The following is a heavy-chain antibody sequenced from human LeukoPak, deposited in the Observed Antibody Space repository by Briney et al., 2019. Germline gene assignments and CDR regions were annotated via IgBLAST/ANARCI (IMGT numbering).Heavy chain of an antibody. CDR1: GFTFSTYW. Sequence: PGGSLRLSCAASGFTFSTYWMHWVRQAPGKGLVWVTRINSDGSSTTSADSVKGRFTISRDNAKNTLYLQMNSLRAEDTAVYYCAKGGVTVIDYWGQGTLVTVSS. D-gene: IGHD4-17*01. V-gene: IGHV3-74*01. CDR3: AKGGVTVIDY. J-gene: IGHJ4*02. CDR2: INSDGSST.